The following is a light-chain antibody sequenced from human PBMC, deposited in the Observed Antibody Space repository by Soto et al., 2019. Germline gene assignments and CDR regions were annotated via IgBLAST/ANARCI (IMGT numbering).Light chain of an antibody. CDR2: AAS. Sequence: DIQMTQSPSSLSASVGDRVTITCRASQSINTYLAWYQQQPGKAPKLLIYAASSLQSGVPSRFSGSGSGTEFTLTISSLQPEDFATYYCIQHNVFPRTFGQGTKVDIK. CDR1: QSINTY. CDR3: IQHNVFPRT. J-gene: IGKJ1*01. V-gene: IGKV1-17*01.